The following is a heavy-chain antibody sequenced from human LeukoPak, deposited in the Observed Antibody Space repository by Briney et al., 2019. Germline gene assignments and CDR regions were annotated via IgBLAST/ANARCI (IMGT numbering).Heavy chain of an antibody. V-gene: IGHV3-23*01. CDR2: ISGGGTSI. D-gene: IGHD6-19*01. J-gene: IGHJ4*02. Sequence: GGSLRLSCAASGFTFRNFAMSWVRQAPGKGLEWVSGISGGGTSIYYADSVKGRFTIPRDNSENTVYLQMNSLRAEDTAVYYCACQAGYSGGPFDYWGQGTLVTVSS. CDR1: GFTFRNFA. CDR3: ACQAGYSGGPFDY.